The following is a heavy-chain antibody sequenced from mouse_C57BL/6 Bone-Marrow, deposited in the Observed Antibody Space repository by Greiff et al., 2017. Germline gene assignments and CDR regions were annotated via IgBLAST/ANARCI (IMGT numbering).Heavy chain of an antibody. CDR3: AREMNGFVDY. CDR2: ISDGGSYT. J-gene: IGHJ2*01. CDR1: GFTFSSYA. V-gene: IGHV5-4*01. D-gene: IGHD1-1*01. Sequence: EVQLVESGGGLVKPGGSLKLSCAASGFTFSSYAMSWVRQTPEKRLEWVATISDGGSYTYYPDNVKGRFTISRDNAKNNLYLHMSHLKSEDTAMYYCAREMNGFVDYWGQGTTLTVSA.